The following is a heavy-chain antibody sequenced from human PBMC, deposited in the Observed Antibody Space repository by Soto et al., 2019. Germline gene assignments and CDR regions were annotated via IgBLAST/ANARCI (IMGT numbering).Heavy chain of an antibody. J-gene: IGHJ4*02. CDR3: ATTTHCSSTTCQSFYFDY. CDR1: GYSFTSHW. V-gene: IGHV5-51*01. CDR2: IYPGDSDT. D-gene: IGHD2-2*01. Sequence: GESLKISCKGSGYSFTSHWIGWVRQMPGKGLEWMGLIYPGDSDTRYSPSFQGQVTISADKSSSTAYLQWSSLRASDTAIYYCATTTHCSSTTCQSFYFDYWRQGTLVTVSS.